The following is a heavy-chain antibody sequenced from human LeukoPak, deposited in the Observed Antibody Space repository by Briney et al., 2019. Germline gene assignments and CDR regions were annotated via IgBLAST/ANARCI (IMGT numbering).Heavy chain of an antibody. D-gene: IGHD6-13*01. CDR1: EDSINSYF. CDR2: VYYSGST. Sequence: SETLSLTCTVSEDSINSYFWAWIRQPPGKGLEWIGYVYYSGSTSYNPSLTSRVIISIDTSQNQFSLNLSSVTAADTAVYYCARARIAAASGDAFDMWGQGTMVTVSS. J-gene: IGHJ3*02. CDR3: ARARIAAASGDAFDM. V-gene: IGHV4-59*01.